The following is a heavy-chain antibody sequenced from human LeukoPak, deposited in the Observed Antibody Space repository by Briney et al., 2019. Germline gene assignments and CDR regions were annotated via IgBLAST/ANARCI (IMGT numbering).Heavy chain of an antibody. CDR2: INHSGST. V-gene: IGHV4-34*01. J-gene: IGHJ4*02. CDR3: ARDGAGSLDY. Sequence: KPSETLSLTCAVYGGSFSGYYWSWIRQPPGKGLEWIGEINHSGSTNYNPSLKSRVTISVDTSKNQFSLKLSSVTAADTAVYYCARDGAGSLDYWGQGTLVTVSS. D-gene: IGHD3-10*01. CDR1: GGSFSGYY.